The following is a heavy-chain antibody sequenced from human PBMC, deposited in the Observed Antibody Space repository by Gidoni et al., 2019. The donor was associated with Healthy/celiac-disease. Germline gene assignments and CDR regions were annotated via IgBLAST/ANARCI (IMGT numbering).Heavy chain of an antibody. Sequence: EVQLLESGGGLVQPGGSLRLSCAASGFPFSSYAMSWVRQAPGKGLEWVSASSGSGGSTYYADSVKGRCTISRDNSKNTLYLQMNSLRAEDTAVYYCARVFSATGDDAFDIWGQGTMVTVSS. CDR2: SSGSGGST. J-gene: IGHJ3*02. V-gene: IGHV3-23*01. CDR3: ARVFSATGDDAFDI. CDR1: GFPFSSYA. D-gene: IGHD7-27*01.